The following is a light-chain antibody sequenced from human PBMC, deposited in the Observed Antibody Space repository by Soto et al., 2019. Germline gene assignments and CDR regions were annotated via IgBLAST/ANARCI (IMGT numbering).Light chain of an antibody. Sequence: DIAMTQSPDSLAVSLGERATINCKSSQSVFYSSNNNNYLAWYQQKPGQPPKLLIYWASTRESGVPDRISGSGSGTDFTLTITSLQAEDVAVYYCQQYYTAPTWTFGQGTKVDIK. CDR2: WAS. CDR1: QSVFYSSNNNNY. V-gene: IGKV4-1*01. CDR3: QQYYTAPTWT. J-gene: IGKJ1*01.